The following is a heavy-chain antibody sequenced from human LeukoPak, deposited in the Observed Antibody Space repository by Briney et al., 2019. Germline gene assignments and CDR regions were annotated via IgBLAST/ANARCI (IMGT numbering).Heavy chain of an antibody. CDR1: GGSISSYY. CDR2: IYYSGST. CDR3: ARVMDHGYSDY. D-gene: IGHD3/OR15-3a*01. Sequence: SETLSLTCTVSGGSISSYYWSWIRQPPGKELEWLGYIYYSGSTQYNPSLKSRVTISVDTSKNQFSLKLSSVTAADTAVYYCARVMDHGYSDYWGQGTLVTVSS. J-gene: IGHJ4*02. V-gene: IGHV4-59*01.